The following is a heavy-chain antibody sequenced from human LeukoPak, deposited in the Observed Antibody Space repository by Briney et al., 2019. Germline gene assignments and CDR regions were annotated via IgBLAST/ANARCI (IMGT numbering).Heavy chain of an antibody. CDR2: IIPIFGTA. D-gene: IGHD3-22*01. CDR1: GGTFSSYA. Sequence: GASVKVSCKASGGTFSSYAISWVRQAPGQGLEWMGGIIPIFGTANYAQKFQGRVTMTRDMSTSTVYMELSSLRSEDTAVYYCARTYYYDRSGYYYGYWGQGTLVTVSS. CDR3: ARTYYYDRSGYYYGY. J-gene: IGHJ4*02. V-gene: IGHV1-69*05.